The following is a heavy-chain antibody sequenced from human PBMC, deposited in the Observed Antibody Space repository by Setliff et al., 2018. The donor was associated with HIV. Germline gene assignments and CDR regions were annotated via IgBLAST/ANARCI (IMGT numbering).Heavy chain of an antibody. CDR3: ASTTSGVSGSYPAHAFDI. J-gene: IGHJ3*02. CDR2: FSPRGRT. V-gene: IGHV4-38-2*01. Sequence: SETLSLTCAVSGYSISSDYYWGWIRQPPGKELEWIGSFSPRGRTYQNGSLKSRVTISVDRSRNQFSLKLTSVTAADTAIYYCASTTSGVSGSYPAHAFDIWGQGTMVTVSS. D-gene: IGHD3-10*01. CDR1: GYSISSDYY.